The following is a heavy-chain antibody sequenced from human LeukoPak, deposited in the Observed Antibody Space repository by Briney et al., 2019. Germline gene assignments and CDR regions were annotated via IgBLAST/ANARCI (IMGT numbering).Heavy chain of an antibody. CDR2: MNPNSGNT. CDR3: ARPDILTGFS. Sequence: ASVKVSCKASGGTFSSYAINWVRQATGQGLEWMGWMNPNSGNTGYAQKFQGRVTMTRNTSISTAYMELSSLRSEDTAVYYCARPDILTGFSWGQGTLVTVSS. J-gene: IGHJ4*02. V-gene: IGHV1-8*02. D-gene: IGHD3-9*01. CDR1: GGTFSSYA.